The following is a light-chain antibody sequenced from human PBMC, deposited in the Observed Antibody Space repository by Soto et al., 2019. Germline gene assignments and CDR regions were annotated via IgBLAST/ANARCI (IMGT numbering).Light chain of an antibody. CDR3: AAWDDSLRSYV. Sequence: QSVLAQPPSVSGTPGQRVTISCSGGNSDIGPSAVNWYQQLPGTAPKLLLHSDNQRPSGVPDRFSGSKSGTSASLAISGLQSDDEAEYFCAAWDDSLRSYVFGTGTKVTVL. CDR2: SDN. V-gene: IGLV1-44*01. J-gene: IGLJ1*01. CDR1: NSDIGPSA.